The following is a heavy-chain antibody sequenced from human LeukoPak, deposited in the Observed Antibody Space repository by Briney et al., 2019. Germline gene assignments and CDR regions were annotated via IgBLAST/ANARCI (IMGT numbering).Heavy chain of an antibody. CDR2: IKQDGSDK. CDR1: GFTFSSYW. J-gene: IGHJ4*02. V-gene: IGHV3-7*01. CDR3: ARKATVGSSSWYYFDY. Sequence: GGSLRLSCAASGFTFSSYWMSWVRQAPGKGLEWVANIKQDGSDKYYADSVKGRFTISRDNAKNSLFLQMNSLRAEDTAVYYCARKATVGSSSWYYFDYWGQGTLVTVSS. D-gene: IGHD6-13*01.